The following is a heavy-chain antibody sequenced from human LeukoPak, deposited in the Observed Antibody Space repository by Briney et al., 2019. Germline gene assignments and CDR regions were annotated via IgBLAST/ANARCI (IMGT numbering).Heavy chain of an antibody. V-gene: IGHV4-39*01. CDR2: IYYSGRT. D-gene: IGHD3-22*01. CDR1: VDSVSRSDSY. CDR3: ARRRYYDGSGYLE. Sequence: PSETLSLTCSVSVDSVSRSDSYWGWIRQPPGKGLEWIGTIYYSGRTYYSPSLKSRVTMSVDPSNNQFSLTLRPVTAADTAVYYCARRRYYDGSGYLEWGQGTLLSVSS. J-gene: IGHJ1*01.